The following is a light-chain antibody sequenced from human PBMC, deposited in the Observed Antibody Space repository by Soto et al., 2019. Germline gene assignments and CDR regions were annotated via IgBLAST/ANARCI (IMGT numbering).Light chain of an antibody. CDR1: QSVGSK. CDR2: DAF. CDR3: QQYNNWPPLT. J-gene: IGKJ4*01. Sequence: EVVMTQSPATLSVSPGERATLSCRASQSVGSKLAWYQQKPGQAPRLLIFDAFPRTTGIPARFSGGGSGTAFTLFTSSLQSEDFAVDYCQQYNNWPPLTFGGGTKVEI. V-gene: IGKV3-15*01.